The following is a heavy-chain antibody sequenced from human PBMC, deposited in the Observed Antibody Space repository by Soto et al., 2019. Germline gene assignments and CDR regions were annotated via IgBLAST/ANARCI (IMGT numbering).Heavy chain of an antibody. V-gene: IGHV3-73*01. Sequence: PGGSLRLSCAASGFTFSGSSVHWVRQASWKGLEWVGRMTSKTNNYATAYAASVKGRFTVSRDDSQNTAYLQMNNLKTEDTALYFCTTFNYDSSGYPNPGYWGQGTLVTVSS. CDR1: GFTFSGSS. CDR3: TTFNYDSSGYPNPGY. J-gene: IGHJ4*02. D-gene: IGHD3-22*01. CDR2: MTSKTNNYAT.